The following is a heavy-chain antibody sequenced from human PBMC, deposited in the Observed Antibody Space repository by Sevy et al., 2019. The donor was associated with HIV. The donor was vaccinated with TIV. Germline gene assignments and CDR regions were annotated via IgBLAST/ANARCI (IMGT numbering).Heavy chain of an antibody. Sequence: ASVKVSCKASGYTFTSYGISWVRQAPGQGLEWMGWISAYNGNTNYAQKLQGRVTMTTDTSTSTAYMELRSLRSDDTAVYYCARVEVGDYDILTGSLVGYYGMDVWGQGTTVTVSS. V-gene: IGHV1-18*01. D-gene: IGHD3-9*01. CDR2: ISAYNGNT. CDR3: ARVEVGDYDILTGSLVGYYGMDV. CDR1: GYTFTSYG. J-gene: IGHJ6*02.